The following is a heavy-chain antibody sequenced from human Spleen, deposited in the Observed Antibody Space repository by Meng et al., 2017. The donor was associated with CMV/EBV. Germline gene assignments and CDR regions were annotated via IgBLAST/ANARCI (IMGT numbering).Heavy chain of an antibody. CDR2: ISYDGSNK. V-gene: IGHV3-30*04. CDR1: GFTFSSYA. Sequence: GESLKISCAASGFTFSSYAMHWVRQAPGKGLEWVAVISYDGSNKYYADSVKGRFTISRDNSKNTPYLQMNSLRAEDTAVYYCAREGSRGIVPAAIRGWYFDLWGRGTLVTVSS. CDR3: AREGSRGIVPAAIRGWYFDL. J-gene: IGHJ2*01. D-gene: IGHD2-2*02.